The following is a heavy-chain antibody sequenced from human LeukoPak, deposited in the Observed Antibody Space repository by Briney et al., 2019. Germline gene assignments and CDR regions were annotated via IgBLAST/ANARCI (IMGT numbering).Heavy chain of an antibody. Sequence: ASVKVSCKASGYTFASYGITWVRQATGQGLEWMGWMNPNSGNTGYAQKFQGRVTMTRNTSISTAYMELSSLRSEDTAVYYCARGLCDILTGYYYYYYGMDVWGQGTTVTVSS. CDR3: ARGLCDILTGYYYYYYGMDV. D-gene: IGHD3-9*01. CDR1: GYTFASYG. J-gene: IGHJ6*02. V-gene: IGHV1-8*02. CDR2: MNPNSGNT.